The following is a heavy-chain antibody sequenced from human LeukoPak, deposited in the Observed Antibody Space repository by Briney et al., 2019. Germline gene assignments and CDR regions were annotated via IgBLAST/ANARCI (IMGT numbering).Heavy chain of an antibody. V-gene: IGHV3-74*01. Sequence: GGSLRLSCAASGSTFSRYWMHWVRQAPGKGLVWVSRVKSDGSDTIYADSVKGRFTISRDNAKNTLYLQMDSLRAEETAVYYCTTGIGNYYYYWGQGTLVTVAS. J-gene: IGHJ4*02. D-gene: IGHD3-10*01. CDR3: TTGIGNYYYY. CDR1: GSTFSRYW. CDR2: VKSDGSDT.